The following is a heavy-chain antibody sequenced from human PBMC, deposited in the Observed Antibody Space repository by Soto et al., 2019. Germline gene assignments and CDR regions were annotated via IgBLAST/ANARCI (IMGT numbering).Heavy chain of an antibody. CDR3: ARGSGYYYWDDY. D-gene: IGHD3-22*01. J-gene: IGHJ4*02. CDR1: GYTLTSYA. CDR2: INAGNGNT. Sequence: ASVKVSCKASGYTLTSYAIHWVRQAPGQRLEWMGWINAGNGNTKYSQKFQGRVTITRDTSASTAYMELSSLRSEDTAVYYCARGSGYYYWDDYWGQGTLVTVS. V-gene: IGHV1-3*01.